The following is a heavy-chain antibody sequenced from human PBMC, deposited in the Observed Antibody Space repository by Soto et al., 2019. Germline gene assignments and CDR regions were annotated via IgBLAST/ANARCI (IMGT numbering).Heavy chain of an antibody. D-gene: IGHD6-6*01. CDR2: IYSSGST. CDR3: VGDISSHPLYYYYGMDV. CDR1: GFTVSSNY. V-gene: IGHV3-53*01. J-gene: IGHJ6*02. Sequence: GGSLRLSCAASGFTVSSNYMSWVRQAPGKGLEWVSVIYSSGSTYYADSVKGRFTISRDNSKNTLYLQMNSLRAEDTAVYYCVGDISSHPLYYYYGMDVWGQGTTVTVSS.